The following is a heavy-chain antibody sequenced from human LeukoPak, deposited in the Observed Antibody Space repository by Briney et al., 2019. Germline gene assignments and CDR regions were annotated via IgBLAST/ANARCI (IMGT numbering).Heavy chain of an antibody. CDR2: INPNTGGT. V-gene: IGHV1-2*02. Sequence: ASVKVSCKASGYTFTDYYMYWVRQAPGQGLEWMGWINPNTGGTNYAQKFQGRVTMTRDTSISTAYMELSRLRSDDTAVYYCAKDGCRSASCYAVYWGQGTLVTVSS. D-gene: IGHD2-2*01. CDR3: AKDGCRSASCYAVY. J-gene: IGHJ4*02. CDR1: GYTFTDYY.